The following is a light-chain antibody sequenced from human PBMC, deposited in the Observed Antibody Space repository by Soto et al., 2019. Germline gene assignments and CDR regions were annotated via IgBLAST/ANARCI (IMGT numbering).Light chain of an antibody. J-gene: IGKJ5*01. CDR1: QGMSSY. CDR2: DVS. V-gene: IGKV1-9*01. Sequence: DIQLTQSPSFLSASVGDRVTITCRASQGMSSYLAWYQQKPGKAPKLLIYDVSTLQSGVPSRFRGSASGTEFTITISSLQPEDLATYYCKQPNSYPTVDQGTLLDIK. CDR3: KQPNSYPT.